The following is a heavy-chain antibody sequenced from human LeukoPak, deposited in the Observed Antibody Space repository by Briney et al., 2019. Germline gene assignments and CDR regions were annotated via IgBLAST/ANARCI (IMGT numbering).Heavy chain of an antibody. J-gene: IGHJ4*02. CDR3: ARVRKNWNYVSYFDY. CDR2: INHSGST. CDR1: GGSFSGYY. V-gene: IGHV4-34*01. Sequence: PSQTLSLTCAVYGGSFSGYYWSWIRQPPGKGLEWIGEINHSGSTNYNPSLKSRVTISVDTSKNQFSLKLSSVTAADTAVYYCARVRKNWNYVSYFDYWGQGTLVTVSS. D-gene: IGHD1-7*01.